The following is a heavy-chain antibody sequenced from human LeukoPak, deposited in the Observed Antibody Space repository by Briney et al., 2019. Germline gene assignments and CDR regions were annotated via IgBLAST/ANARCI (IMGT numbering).Heavy chain of an antibody. CDR3: ARGFSGYVTY. CDR1: GFTFSSYA. CDR2: IKQDGSEK. D-gene: IGHD5-12*01. Sequence: GGSLRLSCAASGFTFSSYAMSWVRQAPGKGLEWVANIKQDGSEKYYVDSVKGRFTISRDNAKNSLYLQMNSLRAEDTAVYYCARGFSGYVTYRGQGTLVTVSS. J-gene: IGHJ4*02. V-gene: IGHV3-7*03.